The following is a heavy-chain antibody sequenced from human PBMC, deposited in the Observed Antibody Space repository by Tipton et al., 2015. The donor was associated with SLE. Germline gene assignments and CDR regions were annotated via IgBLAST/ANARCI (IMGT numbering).Heavy chain of an antibody. CDR2: IHYSGST. J-gene: IGHJ5*02. D-gene: IGHD4-17*01. CDR3: ARQVYGDYSPNWFDP. V-gene: IGHV4-39*07. CDR1: GGSISSRSHY. Sequence: GLVKPSETLSLTCSVSGGSISSRSHYWGWIRQPPGKGLEWIGSIHYSGSTYDNPSLKSRVTISVDTSKNQFSLKLSSVAAADTAVYYCARQVYGDYSPNWFDPWGQGILVTASS.